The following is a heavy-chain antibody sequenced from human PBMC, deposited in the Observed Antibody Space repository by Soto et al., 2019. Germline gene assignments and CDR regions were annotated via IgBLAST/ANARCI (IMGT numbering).Heavy chain of an antibody. CDR1: GFTFSDYY. V-gene: IGHV3-11*01. CDR3: ARDLMYSHMDV. Sequence: QVQLVESGGGLVKPGGSLRLSCAASGFTFSDYYMSWIRQAPGKGLEWLSYISSIGSPLYYADSVKGRFTISRDNAKNSLSLQMNSLRAEDTAVYYCARDLMYSHMDVWGQGTTVTVSS. J-gene: IGHJ6*02. D-gene: IGHD2-15*01. CDR2: ISSIGSPL.